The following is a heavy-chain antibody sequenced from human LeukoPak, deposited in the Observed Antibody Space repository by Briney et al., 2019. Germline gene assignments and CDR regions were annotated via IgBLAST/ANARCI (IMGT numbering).Heavy chain of an antibody. D-gene: IGHD3-10*01. CDR3: ARGSRNSGSTHDFDY. CDR2: MSLDGDSE. V-gene: IGHV3-30-3*01. CDR1: GFTFSTYP. Sequence: GGSLRLSCAASGFTFSTYPMHWVRQAPGKGLEWVAVMSLDGDSEYYSDSVRGRFTVSRDNAKSTLYLQMNSLRPEDTAVYYCARGSRNSGSTHDFDYWGQGTLVTVSS. J-gene: IGHJ4*02.